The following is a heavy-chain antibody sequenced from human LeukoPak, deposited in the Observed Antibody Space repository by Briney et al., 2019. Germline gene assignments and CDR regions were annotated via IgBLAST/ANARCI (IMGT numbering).Heavy chain of an antibody. CDR1: GYSISSGYY. J-gene: IGHJ4*02. Sequence: SETLSLACTVSGYSISSGYYWGWIRQPPGKGLEWIGSIYHSGSTYYNPSLKSRVTISVDTSKNQFSLKLSSVTAADTAVYYCARPIVGATPSFDYWGQGTLVTVSS. CDR3: ARPIVGATPSFDY. CDR2: IYHSGST. V-gene: IGHV4-38-2*02. D-gene: IGHD1-26*01.